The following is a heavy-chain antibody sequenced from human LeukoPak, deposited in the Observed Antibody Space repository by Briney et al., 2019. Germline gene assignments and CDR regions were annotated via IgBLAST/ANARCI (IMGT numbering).Heavy chain of an antibody. CDR2: INPNSGGT. Sequence: ASVKVSCKASGYTFTGYYMHWVRQAPGQGLEWMGWINPNSGGTNYAQKFQGRVTMTRDTSISTAYMELSRLRSDDTAVYYCARDVPAARIRWFDPWGQGTLVTVSS. J-gene: IGHJ5*02. CDR3: ARDVPAARIRWFDP. V-gene: IGHV1-2*02. D-gene: IGHD2-2*01. CDR1: GYTFTGYY.